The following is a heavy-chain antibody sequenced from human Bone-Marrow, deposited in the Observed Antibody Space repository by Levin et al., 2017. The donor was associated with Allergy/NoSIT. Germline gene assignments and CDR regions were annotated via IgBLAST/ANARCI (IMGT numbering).Heavy chain of an antibody. Sequence: GDSLKISCAASGFRFSDYVMNWVRQAPGKGLEWVSVISGSGDNTYYADSVKGRFTISRDTSKNTLYLQMNSLSAEDTAIYYCVRTPGAIVVTPYFDYWGQGTLVTVSS. J-gene: IGHJ4*02. V-gene: IGHV3-23*01. CDR2: ISGSGDNT. CDR3: VRTPGAIVVTPYFDY. CDR1: GFRFSDYV. D-gene: IGHD2-21*01.